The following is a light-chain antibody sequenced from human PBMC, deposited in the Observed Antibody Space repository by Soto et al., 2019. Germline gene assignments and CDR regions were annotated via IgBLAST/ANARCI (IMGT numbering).Light chain of an antibody. CDR1: QSVSSSY. V-gene: IGKV3D-7*01. Sequence: IVMTQSPVTLSFAPCERATLSWRASQSVSSSYLSWYQQKPGQAPRLLIYGASTRATGIPARFSGSGSGTDFTLTISSLQPEDFAVYYCQQDYNLRTFGQGTRLEI. CDR2: GAS. J-gene: IGKJ5*01. CDR3: QQDYNLRT.